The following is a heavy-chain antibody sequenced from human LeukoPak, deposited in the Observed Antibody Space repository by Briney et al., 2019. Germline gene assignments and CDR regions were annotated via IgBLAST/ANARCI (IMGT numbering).Heavy chain of an antibody. J-gene: IGHJ4*02. Sequence: ASVKVSCKTSGYTFSDYYIHWVRQAPGQGLEWMGWINPNSGETKSAQKFQGRVTMTGDTSISTAYMELRRVTSDDTAVYYCARHRDYSNTERGFDYWGQGTLVTVSS. CDR3: ARHRDYSNTERGFDY. D-gene: IGHD4-11*01. V-gene: IGHV1-2*02. CDR1: GYTFSDYY. CDR2: INPNSGET.